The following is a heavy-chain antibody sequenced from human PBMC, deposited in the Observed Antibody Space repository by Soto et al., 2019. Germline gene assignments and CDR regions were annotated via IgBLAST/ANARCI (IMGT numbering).Heavy chain of an antibody. CDR2: ISYDGSNK. V-gene: IGHV3-30*18. CDR1: AFTFSSYG. D-gene: IGHD5-12*01. CDR3: AKDLNSGTQSYYYGMDV. J-gene: IGHJ6*02. Sequence: GGSLRLSCAASAFTFSSYGMHWVRQAPGKGLDWVAVISYDGSNKYYADSVKGRFTISRDNSKNTLYLQMNSLRAEDTALYHCAKDLNSGTQSYYYGMDVWGQGTTVTVSS.